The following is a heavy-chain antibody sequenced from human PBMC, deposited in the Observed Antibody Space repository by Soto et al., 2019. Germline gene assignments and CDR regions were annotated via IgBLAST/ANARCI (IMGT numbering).Heavy chain of an antibody. V-gene: IGHV3-30-3*01. CDR1: GFTFSSYA. CDR3: ARDYGNYGPFDY. J-gene: IGHJ4*02. Sequence: GGSLRLSCAASGFTFSSYAMHWVRQAPGKGLEWVAVISYDGSNKYYADSVKGRFTISRDNSKNTLYLQMNSLRAEDTAVYYCARDYGNYGPFDYWGQGTLVTVSS. D-gene: IGHD3-10*01. CDR2: ISYDGSNK.